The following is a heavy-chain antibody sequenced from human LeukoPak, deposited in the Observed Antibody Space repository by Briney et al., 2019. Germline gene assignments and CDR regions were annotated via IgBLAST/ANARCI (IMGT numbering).Heavy chain of an antibody. CDR3: TTDERAAMGH. V-gene: IGHV3-48*04. D-gene: IGHD1-1*01. CDR1: GFTFSTYN. J-gene: IGHJ4*02. CDR2: ISSSGSTK. Sequence: GGSPRLSCAASGFTFSTYNMNWVRQAPGKGLEWVSYISSSGSTKYYADAVKGRFTISRDNAKNSLYLQMNSLRAEDTAVYYCTTDERAAMGHWGQGTLVTVSS.